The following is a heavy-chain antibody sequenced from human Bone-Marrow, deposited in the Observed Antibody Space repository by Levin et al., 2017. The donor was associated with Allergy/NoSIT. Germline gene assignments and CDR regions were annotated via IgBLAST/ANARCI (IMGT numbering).Heavy chain of an antibody. CDR3: ARYSGSYPPFDY. Sequence: PSETLSLTCAVSDFSIADGHYWAWIRQSPDKGLVWIGTIYHSGSTDYNPSFRNRVTISVDTSKNQFSLRLTSVTAADTAVYYCARYSGSYPPFDYWGQGALVSVSS. CDR2: IYHSGST. V-gene: IGHV4-38-2*01. D-gene: IGHD3-16*02. CDR1: DFSIADGHY. J-gene: IGHJ4*02.